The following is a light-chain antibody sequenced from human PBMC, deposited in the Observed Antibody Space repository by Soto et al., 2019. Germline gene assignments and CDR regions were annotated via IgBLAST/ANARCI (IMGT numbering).Light chain of an antibody. CDR2: MAS. CDR3: QQYKSYPWT. J-gene: IGKJ1*01. Sequence: DIQMTQSPSTLSASVGDRVTITCRASQSISSWLAWYQQKPGKAPRLLIYMASSLESGVPSRFSGSGSGTEFTLTISSLQPDDLATYYCQQYKSYPWTCGQGTKVEIK. CDR1: QSISSW. V-gene: IGKV1-5*03.